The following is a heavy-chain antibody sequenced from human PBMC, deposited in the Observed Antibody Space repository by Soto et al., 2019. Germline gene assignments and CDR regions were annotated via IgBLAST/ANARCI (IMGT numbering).Heavy chain of an antibody. J-gene: IGHJ6*02. CDR2: IYHSGST. CDR3: ARDPGYSYGYDYYYGMDV. CDR1: GGSISSSNW. D-gene: IGHD5-18*01. V-gene: IGHV4-4*02. Sequence: SETLSLTCAVSGGSISSSNWLIWVSQPPGKGLEWIGQIYHSGSTNYTPSLKSRVTISVDKSKNQFSLKLSSVTAADTAVYYCARDPGYSYGYDYYYGMDVWGQGTTVTVSS.